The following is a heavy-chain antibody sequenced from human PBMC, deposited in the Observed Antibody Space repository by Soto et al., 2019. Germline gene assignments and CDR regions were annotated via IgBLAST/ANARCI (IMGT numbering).Heavy chain of an antibody. V-gene: IGHV3-23*01. D-gene: IGHD6-19*01. CDR2: ISGSGGST. CDR1: GFTFSSYA. Sequence: EVQLLESGGGLVQPGGSLRLSCAASGFTFSSYAMSWVRQAPGKGLEWVSAISGSGGSTYYADSVKGRFTISRDNSQNTLYLQRHSLRAEDTAVYYCAKDLTRGWYPFDYWGQGTLVTVSS. CDR3: AKDLTRGWYPFDY. J-gene: IGHJ4*02.